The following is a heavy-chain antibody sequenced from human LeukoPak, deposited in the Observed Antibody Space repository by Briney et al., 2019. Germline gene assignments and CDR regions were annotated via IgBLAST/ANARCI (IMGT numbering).Heavy chain of an antibody. D-gene: IGHD1-26*01. CDR3: AKDPSIVGADAFDI. CDR1: GFTFSNFG. Sequence: GGSLRLSCAASGFTFSNFGMHWVRQAPGEGLEWVAFISYDGSEEFYADSVKGRFTLSRDNSKNTLYLQMNSLRAEDTAVYYCAKDPSIVGADAFDIWGQGTMVTVSS. CDR2: ISYDGSEE. V-gene: IGHV3-30*02. J-gene: IGHJ3*02.